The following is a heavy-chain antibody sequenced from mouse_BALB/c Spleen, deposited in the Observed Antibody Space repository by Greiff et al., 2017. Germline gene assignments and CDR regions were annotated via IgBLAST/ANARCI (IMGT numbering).Heavy chain of an antibody. D-gene: IGHD2-1*01. CDR3: ASLLYYGNLAWFAY. CDR2: INPYNDGT. CDR1: GYTFTSYV. V-gene: IGHV1-14*01. Sequence: EVQLQQSGPELVKPGASVKMSCKASGYTFTSYVMHWVKQKPGQGLEWIGYINPYNDGTKYNEKFKGKATLTSDKSSSTAYMELSSLTSEDSAVYYCASLLYYGNLAWFAYWGQGTLVTVSA. J-gene: IGHJ3*01.